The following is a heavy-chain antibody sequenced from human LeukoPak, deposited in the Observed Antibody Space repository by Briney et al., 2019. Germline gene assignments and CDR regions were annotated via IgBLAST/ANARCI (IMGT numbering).Heavy chain of an antibody. V-gene: IGHV3-73*01. D-gene: IGHD1-26*01. CDR2: IRSKANNYAT. CDR3: IRGAASGSYYGFDV. Sequence: GGSLRLSCAASGFTFSSYWMSWVRQASGKGLEWVGRIRSKANNYATAYATSVKGRFTLSRDDSKNTAYLQMNSLKTDDTAVYDCIRGAASGSYYGFDVWGQGATVTVSS. J-gene: IGHJ6*02. CDR1: GFTFSSYW.